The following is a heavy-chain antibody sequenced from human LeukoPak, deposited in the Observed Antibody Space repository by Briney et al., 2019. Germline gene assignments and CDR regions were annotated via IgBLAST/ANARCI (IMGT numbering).Heavy chain of an antibody. V-gene: IGHV4-59*08. D-gene: IGHD2-8*01. Sequence: SETLSLTCTVSGGPINSYYWTWIRQPPGKGLEWVAYIYYSGSTMYHPSLKSRVNTFLDTSKNQSSLNLTSVTAADTAVYYCARRRSGVFDYWGQGILVTVSS. J-gene: IGHJ4*02. CDR1: GGPINSYY. CDR2: IYYSGST. CDR3: ARRRSGVFDY.